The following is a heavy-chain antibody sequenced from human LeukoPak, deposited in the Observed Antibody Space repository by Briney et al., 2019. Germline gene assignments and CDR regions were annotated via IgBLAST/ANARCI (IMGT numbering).Heavy chain of an antibody. D-gene: IGHD2-21*02. CDR1: GFTFSSYS. J-gene: IGHJ2*01. CDR2: IHYRDNSI. V-gene: IGHV3-21*01. CDR3: ARYGSAVTGIHWYFDL. Sequence: GGSLRLSCAASGFTFSSYSMNWVRQAQGKGLEWVSSIHYRDNSIYYGDSVKGRFTICRDNAKNSLFLQMNILTVEYTAVYYCARYGSAVTGIHWYFDLWGRGTLVTVSS.